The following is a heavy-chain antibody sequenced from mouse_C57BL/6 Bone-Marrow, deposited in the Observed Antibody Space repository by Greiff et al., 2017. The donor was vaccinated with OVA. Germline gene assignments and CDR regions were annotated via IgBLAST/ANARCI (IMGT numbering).Heavy chain of an antibody. Sequence: LQESGPELVKPGASVKISCKASGYAFSSSWMNWVKQRPGKGLEWIGRIYPGDGDTNYNGKFKGKATLTADKSSSTAYMQLSSLTSEDSAVYFCARHYYGSSYVGYAMDYWGQGTSVTVSS. D-gene: IGHD1-1*01. CDR3: ARHYYGSSYVGYAMDY. CDR1: GYAFSSSW. V-gene: IGHV1-82*01. CDR2: IYPGDGDT. J-gene: IGHJ4*01.